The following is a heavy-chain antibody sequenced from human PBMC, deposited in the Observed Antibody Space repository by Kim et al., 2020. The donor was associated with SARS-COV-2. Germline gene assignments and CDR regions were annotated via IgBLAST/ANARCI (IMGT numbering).Heavy chain of an antibody. J-gene: IGHJ5*02. D-gene: IGHD2-2*01. CDR2: IYHSGST. V-gene: IGHV4-38-2*02. CDR3: AGARYQLLWGWFDP. Sequence: SETLSLTCTVSGYSISSGYYWGWIRQPPGKGLEWIGSIYHSGSTYYNPSLKSRVTISVDTSKNQFSLKLSSVTAADTAAYYCAGARYQLLWGWFDPWGQG. CDR1: GYSISSGYY.